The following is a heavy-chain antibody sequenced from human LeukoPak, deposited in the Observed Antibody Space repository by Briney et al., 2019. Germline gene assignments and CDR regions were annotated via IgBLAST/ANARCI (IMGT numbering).Heavy chain of an antibody. V-gene: IGHV4-34*01. D-gene: IGHD3-22*01. CDR2: INHSGST. CDR3: ARVISTYYYDSRGYYPLDY. J-gene: IGHJ4*02. CDR1: GGSFSGYY. Sequence: SETLSLTCAVYGGSFSGYYWSWIRQPPGKGLEWIGEINHSGSTNYNPSLKSRVTISVDTSKNQFSLKLSSVTAADTAVYYCARVISTYYYDSRGYYPLDYWGQGTLVTVSS.